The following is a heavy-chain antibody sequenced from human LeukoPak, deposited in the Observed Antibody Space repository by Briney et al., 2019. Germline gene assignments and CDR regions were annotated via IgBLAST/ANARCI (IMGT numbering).Heavy chain of an antibody. CDR2: IYYSGST. J-gene: IGHJ3*02. CDR1: GGSISRSSYY. V-gene: IGHV4-39*07. CDR3: TRHIVVVTAIHHDAFDI. Sequence: SETLSLTCTVSGGSISRSSYYWGWIRQPPGKGLEWIGSIYYSGSTYYNPSLKSRVTISVDTSKNQFSLKLSSVTAADTAVYYCTRHIVVVTAIHHDAFDIWGQGTMVTVSS. D-gene: IGHD2-21*02.